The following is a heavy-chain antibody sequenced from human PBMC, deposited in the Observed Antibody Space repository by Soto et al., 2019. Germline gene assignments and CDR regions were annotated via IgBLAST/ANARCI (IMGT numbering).Heavy chain of an antibody. CDR1: GYTFTSYG. CDR2: ISAYNGNT. J-gene: IGHJ4*02. D-gene: IGHD3-22*01. CDR3: ARGGYYDSSGPSLFDY. V-gene: IGHV1-18*01. Sequence: GASVKVSCKASGYTFTSYGISWVRQAPGQGLEWMGWISAYNGNTNYAQKLQGRVTMTTDTSTSTAYMELRSLRSDDTAVYYCARGGYYDSSGPSLFDYWGQGTLVTVSS.